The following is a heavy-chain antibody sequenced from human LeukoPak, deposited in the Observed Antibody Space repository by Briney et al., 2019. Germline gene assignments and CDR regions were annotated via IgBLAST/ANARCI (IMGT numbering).Heavy chain of an antibody. D-gene: IGHD3-9*01. V-gene: IGHV3-33*08. J-gene: IGHJ6*02. Sequence: RGSLRLSCAASGFTFSDYYMSWIRQAPGKGLEWVAVIWYDGSNKYYADSVKGRFTISRDNSKNTLYLQMNSLRAEDTAVYYCARGIYFDPPVYTYYYYGMDVWGQGTTVTVSS. CDR2: IWYDGSNK. CDR3: ARGIYFDPPVYTYYYYGMDV. CDR1: GFTFSDYY.